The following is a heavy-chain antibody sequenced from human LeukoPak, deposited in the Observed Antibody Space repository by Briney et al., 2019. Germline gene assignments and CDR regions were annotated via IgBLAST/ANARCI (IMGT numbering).Heavy chain of an antibody. D-gene: IGHD2-2*01. CDR1: GGSISDYY. CDR2: IYYSGST. Sequence: SETLSLTCTVSGGSISDYYWSWIRQPPGRGPEWIGYIYYSGSTTYNPSLKSRVTMSVDTAKNQFSLKLRSVTAADTAVYYCARGDFCSSSSCYLRPMDVWGKGTTVTVSS. V-gene: IGHV4-59*01. CDR3: ARGDFCSSSSCYLRPMDV. J-gene: IGHJ6*03.